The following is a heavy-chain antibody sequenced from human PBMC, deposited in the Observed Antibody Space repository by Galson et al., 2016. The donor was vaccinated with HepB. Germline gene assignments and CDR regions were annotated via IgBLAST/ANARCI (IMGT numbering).Heavy chain of an antibody. CDR2: IHHTGPT. J-gene: IGHJ5*02. CDR3: ARAIWSEKHNWFDP. CDR1: GGSISIGGGVDYY. D-gene: IGHD3-16*01. V-gene: IGHV4-31*03. Sequence: TLSLTCTVSGGSISIGGGVDYYWSWIRQVPGEGLEWIGYIHHTGPTYYNPSLKSRAIISVDTSNNQFSVKLNSVTAADTALYYCARAIWSEKHNWFDPWGQGILVTVSS.